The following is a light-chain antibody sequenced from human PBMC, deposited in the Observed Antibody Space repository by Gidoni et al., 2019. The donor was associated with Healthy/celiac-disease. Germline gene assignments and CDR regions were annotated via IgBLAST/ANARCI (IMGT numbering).Light chain of an antibody. CDR1: QGIRNE. J-gene: IGKJ4*01. Sequence: AIQMTQSPSSLSASVGDRVTITCRASQGIRNELGWYQQKPGKAPKLLIYAASSGSGTDFTLTISSLQPEVFATYYCLQDYYYPRTFXGXTKVEIK. CDR3: LQDYYYPRT. V-gene: IGKV1-6*01. CDR2: AAS.